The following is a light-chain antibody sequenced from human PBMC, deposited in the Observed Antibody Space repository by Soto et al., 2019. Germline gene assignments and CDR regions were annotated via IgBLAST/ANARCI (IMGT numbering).Light chain of an antibody. V-gene: IGKV3-11*01. CDR2: DES. CDR3: QQRSSWHLT. Sequence: EIVLTQSQDTLSLSPGEIATLSCRSRQSVSRYLACYQQKPGQAPRLVIYDESNRATGIPARFSGRGSGTDFTLTIGRLEPEDFAVYYCQQRSSWHLTFGGGATVEIK. J-gene: IGKJ4*01. CDR1: QSVSRY.